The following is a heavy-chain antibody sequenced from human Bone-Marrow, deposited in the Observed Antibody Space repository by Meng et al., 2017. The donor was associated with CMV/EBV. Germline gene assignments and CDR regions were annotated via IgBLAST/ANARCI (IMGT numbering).Heavy chain of an antibody. CDR2: IYYSGST. CDR1: GGSISSYY. CDR3: ARVLGELPWGLNWFDP. J-gene: IGHJ5*02. D-gene: IGHD3-16*01. Sequence: GSLRLSCTVSGGSISSYYWSWIRQPPGKGLEWIGYIYYSGSTNYNPSLKSRVTISVDTSKNQFSLKLSSVTAADTAVYYCARVLGELPWGLNWFDPWGQGTLVTVSS. V-gene: IGHV4-59*01.